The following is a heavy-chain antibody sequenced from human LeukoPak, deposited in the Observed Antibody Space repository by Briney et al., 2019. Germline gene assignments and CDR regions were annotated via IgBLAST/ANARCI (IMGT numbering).Heavy chain of an antibody. J-gene: IGHJ5*02. Sequence: SSVKVSCKASGYTFTSYYMHWVRQAPGQGLEWMGIINPSGGSTSYAQKFQGRVTMTRDMSTSTVYMELSSLRSEDTAVYYCAGVRYYYDSSGYYHPFDPWGQGTLVTVSS. V-gene: IGHV1-46*01. CDR3: AGVRYYYDSSGYYHPFDP. D-gene: IGHD3-22*01. CDR2: INPSGGST. CDR1: GYTFTSYY.